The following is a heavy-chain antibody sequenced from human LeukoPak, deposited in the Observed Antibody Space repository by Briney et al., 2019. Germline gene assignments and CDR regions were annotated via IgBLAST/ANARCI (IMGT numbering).Heavy chain of an antibody. CDR2: IYYSGST. V-gene: IGHV4-31*03. CDR1: GGSISSGGYY. D-gene: IGHD3-22*01. Sequence: PSETLSLTCTVSGGSISSGGYYWSWIRQHPGKGLEWIGYIYYSGSTYYNPSLKSRVTISVDTSKNQSSLKLSSVTAADTAVYYCARDNDSSGYYSLDYWGQGTLVTVSS. CDR3: ARDNDSSGYYSLDY. J-gene: IGHJ4*02.